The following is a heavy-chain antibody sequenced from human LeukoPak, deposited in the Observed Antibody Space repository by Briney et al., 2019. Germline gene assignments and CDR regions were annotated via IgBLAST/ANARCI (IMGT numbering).Heavy chain of an antibody. CDR3: ARDGILNTYFDY. V-gene: IGHV3-7*01. CDR1: RFTFRNYW. CDR2: TKPDGSAE. J-gene: IGHJ4*02. Sequence: PGGSLRLSCAASRFTFRNYWMRWVRQAPGKGLDGVANTKPDGSAEYYADSVKGRFTTSRNNAKNFLYLQMNRLRAEDTAVSYCARDGILNTYFDYWGQGTLVTVSS. D-gene: IGHD3-9*01.